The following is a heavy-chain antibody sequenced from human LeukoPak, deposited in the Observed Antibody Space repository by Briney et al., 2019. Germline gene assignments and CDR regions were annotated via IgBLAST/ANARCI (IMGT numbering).Heavy chain of an antibody. V-gene: IGHV3-7*01. J-gene: IGHJ4*02. CDR2: INQGGSDK. CDR3: ARTSRSSSIDD. D-gene: IGHD2-15*01. CDR1: GFTFSSYW. Sequence: GESLRLSCAASGFTFSSYWMSWVRQAPRKGLEWVANINQGGSDKSYVDSVKGRFTISRDNAENSLYLEMNSPRVEDTAMYYCARTSRSSSIDDWGQGTLVTVSS.